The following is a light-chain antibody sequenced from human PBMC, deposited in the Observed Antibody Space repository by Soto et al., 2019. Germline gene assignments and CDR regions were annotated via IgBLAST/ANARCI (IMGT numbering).Light chain of an antibody. CDR1: QDITNY. J-gene: IGKJ2*02. CDR3: QQFDSVPCT. CDR2: DAS. V-gene: IGKV1-33*01. Sequence: IQMTQSPSSLSASVGDRVTITCQASQDITNYLIWYQQKPGKAPKVLIYDASSLGTGVSSRFSGSGSGTQFTLTISSLQPEEIATYYCQQFDSVPCTFGQGTKLEIK.